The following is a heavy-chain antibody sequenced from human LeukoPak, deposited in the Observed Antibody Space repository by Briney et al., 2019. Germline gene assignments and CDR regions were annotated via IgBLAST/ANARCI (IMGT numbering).Heavy chain of an antibody. J-gene: IGHJ4*02. CDR1: GGSISSSSYY. CDR2: IYYSGST. CDR3: ARSGSYGIFDY. V-gene: IGHV4-39*07. D-gene: IGHD1-26*01. Sequence: SETLSLTCTVSGGSISSSSYYWGWIRQPPGKGLEWIGSIYYSGSTNYNPSLKSRVTISVDTSKNQFSLKLSSVTAADTAVYYCARSGSYGIFDYWGQGTLVTVSS.